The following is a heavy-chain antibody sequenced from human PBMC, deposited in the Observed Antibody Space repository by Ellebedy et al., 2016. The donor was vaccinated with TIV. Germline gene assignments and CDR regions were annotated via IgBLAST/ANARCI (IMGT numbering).Heavy chain of an antibody. D-gene: IGHD6-19*01. Sequence: GGSLRLSCAASGFTFSSYWMHWVRQAPGKGLEWVANIKQDGSEKYYVDSVKGRFSISRDNTKNSLYLQMNSLTDEDTAVYYCARDQWLGRAYYFDYWGPGTLVTVSS. J-gene: IGHJ4*02. CDR3: ARDQWLGRAYYFDY. CDR2: IKQDGSEK. CDR1: GFTFSSYW. V-gene: IGHV3-7*01.